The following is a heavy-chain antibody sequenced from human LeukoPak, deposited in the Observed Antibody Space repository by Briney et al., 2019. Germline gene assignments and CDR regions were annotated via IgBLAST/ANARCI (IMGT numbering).Heavy chain of an antibody. CDR1: GFTFSSYG. CDR2: ISGSGGST. J-gene: IGHJ4*02. D-gene: IGHD4-11*01. CDR3: AKREVDYRVAY. V-gene: IGHV3-23*01. Sequence: PGGSLRLSCAASGFTFSSYGMHWVRQAPGKGLEWVSAISGSGGSTYYADSVKGRFTISRDNSKNTLYLQMNSLRAEDTAVYYCAKREVDYRVAYWGQGTLVTVSS.